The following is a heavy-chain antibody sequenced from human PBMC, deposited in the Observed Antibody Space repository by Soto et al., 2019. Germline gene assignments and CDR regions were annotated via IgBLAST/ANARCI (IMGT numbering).Heavy chain of an antibody. J-gene: IGHJ5*02. Sequence: ASVKVSCKTSGYTFTNFGLSWVRQAPGQGLEWMGWISAYNGNTNYAQNFQGRVTMTTDTSTSTAYMELRSLRSDDTAVYYCAKDPDCSGGTCYSGLRWFDPWGQGTLVTVS. V-gene: IGHV1-18*01. CDR3: AKDPDCSGGTCYSGLRWFDP. D-gene: IGHD2-15*01. CDR2: ISAYNGNT. CDR1: GYTFTNFG.